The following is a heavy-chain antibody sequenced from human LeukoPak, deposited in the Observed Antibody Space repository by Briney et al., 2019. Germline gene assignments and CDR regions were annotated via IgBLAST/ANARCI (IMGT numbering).Heavy chain of an antibody. CDR2: INHSGST. CDR1: GGSFSGYY. Sequence: SETLSLTCAVYGGSFSGYYWSWIRQPPGKGLEWIGEINHSGSTNYNPSLKSRATISVDTSKNRFSLKLSSVTAADTAVYYCAREAGVVVPAAIGGPLDYWGQGTLVTVSS. V-gene: IGHV4-34*01. D-gene: IGHD2-2*01. CDR3: AREAGVVVPAAIGGPLDY. J-gene: IGHJ4*02.